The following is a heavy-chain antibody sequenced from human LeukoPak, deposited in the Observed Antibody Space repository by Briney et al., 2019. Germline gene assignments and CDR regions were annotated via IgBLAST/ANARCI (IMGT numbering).Heavy chain of an antibody. V-gene: IGHV3-23*01. CDR1: GFTFSSYA. J-gene: IGHJ4*02. CDR2: ISGSGGST. D-gene: IGHD6-6*01. Sequence: GGSLRLSCAASGFTFSSYAMSWVRQAPGKGLEWVSAISGSGGSTYYADSVKGRFTISRDNSKNTLYLQMNSLRAEETAVYYCAKVGSSSYYFDYWGQGTLVTVSS. CDR3: AKVGSSSYYFDY.